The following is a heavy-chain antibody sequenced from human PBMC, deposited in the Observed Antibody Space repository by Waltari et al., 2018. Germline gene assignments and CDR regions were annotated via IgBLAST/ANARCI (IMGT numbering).Heavy chain of an antibody. J-gene: IGHJ2*01. CDR1: RGSISNTSYY. Sequence: QLQLQESGPGLVKPSETLSLTCTVSRGSISNTSYYWGWIRQPPGKGLEWIGSIYYRGNTYYTPSLKSRATMSVDTSTNQFSLRLTSVTAADTAVYYCARMVVYWYFDLWGRGTLVTVSS. D-gene: IGHD2-15*01. CDR3: ARMVVYWYFDL. CDR2: IYYRGNT. V-gene: IGHV4-39*01.